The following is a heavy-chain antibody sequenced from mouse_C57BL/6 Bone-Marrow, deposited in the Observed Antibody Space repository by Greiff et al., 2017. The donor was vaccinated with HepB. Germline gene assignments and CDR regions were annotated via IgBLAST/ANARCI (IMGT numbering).Heavy chain of an antibody. CDR1: GFSLTSYG. J-gene: IGHJ4*01. D-gene: IGHD2-5*01. CDR3: AKKGAYYSNLYAMDY. V-gene: IGHV2-4*01. Sequence: QLKQSGPGLVQPSQSLSITCTVSGFSLTSYGVHWVRQPPGKGLEWLGVIWSGGSTDYNAAFISRLSISKDNSKSQVFFKMNSLQADDTAIYYCAKKGAYYSNLYAMDYWGQGTSVTVSS. CDR2: IWSGGST.